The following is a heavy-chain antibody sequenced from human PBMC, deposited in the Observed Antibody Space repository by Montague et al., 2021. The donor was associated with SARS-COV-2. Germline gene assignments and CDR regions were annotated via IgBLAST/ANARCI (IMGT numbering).Heavy chain of an antibody. D-gene: IGHD2/OR15-2a*01. Sequence: SETLSLTCEVYGGPLSAYYWSWIRQPPGKGLEWIGEINHSGHTKYDPSLKSRVTLSLDKSCNQFSLRLTSVTAADTAVYYCARGGSENKGRAYWGQGTLVTVSS. J-gene: IGHJ4*02. V-gene: IGHV4-34*01. CDR3: ARGGSENKGRAY. CDR1: GGPLSAYY. CDR2: INHSGHT.